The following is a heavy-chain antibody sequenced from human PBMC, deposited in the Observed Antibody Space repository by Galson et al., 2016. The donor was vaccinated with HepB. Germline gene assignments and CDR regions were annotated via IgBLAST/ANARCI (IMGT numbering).Heavy chain of an antibody. D-gene: IGHD3-16*01. CDR1: GFTFKSYA. V-gene: IGHV3-33*08. CDR2: IWSDGSRK. Sequence: SLRLSCAASGFTFKSYAMNWVRQAPGKGLEWVAVIWSDGSRKHYAESVKGRFTISRDSSTLYLQMNSLGAEDTAVYFCARDRGGGAPKLVIFDYWGQGTLVTVSS. CDR3: ARDRGGGAPKLVIFDY. J-gene: IGHJ4*02.